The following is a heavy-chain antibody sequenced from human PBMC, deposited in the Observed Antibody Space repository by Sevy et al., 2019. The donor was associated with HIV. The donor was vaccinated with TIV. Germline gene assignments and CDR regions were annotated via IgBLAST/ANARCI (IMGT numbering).Heavy chain of an antibody. CDR3: AKDECGGNCYFDF. J-gene: IGHJ4*02. CDR2: IWFFGTGK. V-gene: IGHV3-33*03. CDR1: GFNFSEHG. Sequence: GGSLRLSCAASGFNFSEHGMHWVRQAPGKGLEWVAVIWFFGTGKYYGDSVKGRFTISRDNSKNTLYLQMDSLRPGDTAMYYCAKDECGGNCYFDFWGQGTLVTVSS. D-gene: IGHD2-21*02.